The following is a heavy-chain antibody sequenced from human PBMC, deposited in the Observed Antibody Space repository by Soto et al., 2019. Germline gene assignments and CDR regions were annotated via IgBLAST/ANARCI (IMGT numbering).Heavy chain of an antibody. D-gene: IGHD3-16*01. J-gene: IGHJ4*02. V-gene: IGHV1-24*01. Sequence: QVQLVQSGAEVKKPGASVKVSCRISGHTLTELSVHWVRQAPGKGREWMGGFDPEDGEIIHAQKFQGRVTMTEDTSGDSAHLEVSSPTSEETAVYCCAAGGARWPRWRFDYWGQRTLVTVSS. CDR2: FDPEDGEI. CDR1: GHTLTELS. CDR3: AAGGARWPRWRFDY.